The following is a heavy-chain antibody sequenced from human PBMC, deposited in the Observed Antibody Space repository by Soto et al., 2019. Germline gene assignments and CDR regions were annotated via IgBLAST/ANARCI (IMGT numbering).Heavy chain of an antibody. D-gene: IGHD3-10*01. CDR3: ARDSPYYYGSGPAYYYYYYMDV. CDR1: GFTFSSYW. J-gene: IGHJ6*03. Sequence: GGSLRLSCAASGFTFSSYWMSWVRQAPGKGLEWVANIKQDGSEKYYVDSVKGRFTISRDNAKNSLYLQMNSLRAEDTAVYYCARDSPYYYGSGPAYYYYYYMDVWGKGTTVTVSS. V-gene: IGHV3-7*01. CDR2: IKQDGSEK.